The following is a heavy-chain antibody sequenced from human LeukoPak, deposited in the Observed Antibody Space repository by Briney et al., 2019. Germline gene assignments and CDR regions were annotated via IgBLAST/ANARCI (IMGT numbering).Heavy chain of an antibody. CDR1: GYTLTELS. CDR3: ATAPIVAATSPWFDP. D-gene: IGHD2-15*01. J-gene: IGHJ5*02. V-gene: IGHV1-24*01. CDR2: FDPADGET. Sequence: ASVKVSCKVSGYTLTELSMHWVRQAPGKGLEWMGGFDPADGETIYAQKFQGRVTMSEDTSTDTAYMDLSSLRSEDTAVYYCATAPIVAATSPWFDPWGQGTLVTVSS.